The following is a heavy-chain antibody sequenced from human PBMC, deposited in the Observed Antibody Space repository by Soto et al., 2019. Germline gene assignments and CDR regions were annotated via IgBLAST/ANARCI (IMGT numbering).Heavy chain of an antibody. Sequence: GGSLRLSCAASGFTFSSYAMSWVRQAPGKGLEWVSAISGSGGSTYYADSVKGRFTISRDNSKNTLYLQMNSPRAEDTAVYYCATYFGTLWFPGAWFDPWGQGTLVTVSS. V-gene: IGHV3-23*01. D-gene: IGHD3-10*01. CDR3: ATYFGTLWFPGAWFDP. J-gene: IGHJ5*02. CDR1: GFTFSSYA. CDR2: ISGSGGST.